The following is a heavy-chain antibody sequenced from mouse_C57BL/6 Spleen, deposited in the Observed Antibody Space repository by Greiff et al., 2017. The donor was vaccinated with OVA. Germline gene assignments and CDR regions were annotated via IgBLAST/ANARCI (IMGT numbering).Heavy chain of an antibody. CDR2: IYPGSGST. V-gene: IGHV1-55*01. Sequence: QVQLQQPGAELVKPGASVKMSCKASGYTFTSYWITWVKQRPGQGLEWIGDIYPGSGSTNYNEKFKSKATLTVDTSSSTAYMQLSSLTSEDSAVYYCARGELPYYYAMDYWGQGTSVTVAS. D-gene: IGHD6-1*01. CDR1: GYTFTSYW. J-gene: IGHJ4*01. CDR3: ARGELPYYYAMDY.